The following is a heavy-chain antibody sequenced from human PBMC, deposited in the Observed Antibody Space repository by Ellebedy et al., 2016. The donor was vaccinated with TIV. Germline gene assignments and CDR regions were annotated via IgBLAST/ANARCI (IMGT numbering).Heavy chain of an antibody. Sequence: MPSETLSLTCGVYGASLNGYSWNWIRQSPGKGLEWIGGVKHSGSTNYNRSLKSRVTISADTSRNDFSLKLRSMTAADTGVYYCARLWASQWNYLFDPWGQGTLVTVSS. V-gene: IGHV4-34*01. J-gene: IGHJ5*02. CDR2: VKHSGST. CDR3: ARLWASQWNYLFDP. D-gene: IGHD1-7*01. CDR1: GASLNGYS.